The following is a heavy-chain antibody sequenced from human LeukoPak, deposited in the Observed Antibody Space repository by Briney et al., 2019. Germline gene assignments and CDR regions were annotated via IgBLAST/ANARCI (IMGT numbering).Heavy chain of an antibody. V-gene: IGHV3-23*01. CDR2: SGSTT. CDR3: AKDGSVVD. CDR1: GFIFSNYA. Sequence: PGGSLRLSCAASGFIFSNYAMTWVRQAPGKGLEWVSSSGSTTDYSDSVKGRFTISRDNSKNTLYLQMNSLRAEDTAVYYCAKDGSVVDWGQGTLVTVSS. J-gene: IGHJ4*02. D-gene: IGHD2-15*01.